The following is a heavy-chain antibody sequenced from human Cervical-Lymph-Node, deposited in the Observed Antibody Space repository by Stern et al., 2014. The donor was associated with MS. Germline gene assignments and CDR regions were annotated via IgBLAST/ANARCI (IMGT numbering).Heavy chain of an antibody. Sequence: VQLVESGAEVKKPGASVKVSCKASGYTFTSYHMHWVRQAPGQGLEWMGIINPSGGSTTYAQNFQGRVTMTRDTSTITFYMELNSLRSEDTAVYYCARSFYYFDYWGQGTLVTVSS. J-gene: IGHJ4*02. V-gene: IGHV1-46*03. CDR3: ARSFYYFDY. CDR2: INPSGGST. CDR1: GYTFTSYH.